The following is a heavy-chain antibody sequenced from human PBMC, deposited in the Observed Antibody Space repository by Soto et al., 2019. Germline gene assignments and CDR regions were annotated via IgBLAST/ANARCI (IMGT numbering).Heavy chain of an antibody. CDR3: ARVGETNGYYYFDY. CDR1: GGSISVGGYS. V-gene: IGHV4-30-2*01. CDR2: IYQSGST. Sequence: PSETLSLTCAVSGGSISVGGYSWSWIRQPPGKGLEWIGYIYQSGSTYYNPSIKSRVTISLDRSKNQLPLMLNSVTAADTAVYYCARVGETNGYYYFDYWGQGTLVTVSS. J-gene: IGHJ4*02. D-gene: IGHD2-8*01.